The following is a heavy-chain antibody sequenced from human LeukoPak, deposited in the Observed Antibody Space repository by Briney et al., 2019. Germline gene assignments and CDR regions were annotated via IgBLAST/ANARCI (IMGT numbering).Heavy chain of an antibody. J-gene: IGHJ4*02. D-gene: IGHD2-2*01. V-gene: IGHV3-7*01. CDR2: IKEDGSEK. Sequence: PGGSLRLSCAVSGFTFSSYWMTWVRQAPGKGLEWVAKIKEDGSEKYYVDSVKGRFSISRDNAKNALYLQMNSLRAEDTAMFCCAREFSSSISRHFDYWGQGTLVTVSS. CDR1: GFTFSSYW. CDR3: AREFSSSISRHFDY.